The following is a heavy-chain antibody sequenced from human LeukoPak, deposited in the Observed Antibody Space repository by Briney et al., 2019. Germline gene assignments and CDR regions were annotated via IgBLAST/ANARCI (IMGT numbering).Heavy chain of an antibody. Sequence: PGGSLRLSCAASGFTFSSYGMHWVRQAPGKGLEWVAVISYDGSNKYYADSVKGRFTISRDNSKNTLYLQMNSLRAEDTAVYYCAKEIGYSSGWFHYDYYYYGMDVWGQGTTVTVSS. V-gene: IGHV3-30*18. J-gene: IGHJ6*02. CDR2: ISYDGSNK. CDR3: AKEIGYSSGWFHYDYYYYGMDV. D-gene: IGHD6-19*01. CDR1: GFTFSSYG.